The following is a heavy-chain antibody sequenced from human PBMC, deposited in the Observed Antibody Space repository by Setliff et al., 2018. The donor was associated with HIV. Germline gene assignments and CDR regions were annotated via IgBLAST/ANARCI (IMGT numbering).Heavy chain of an antibody. CDR2: ISTYNGNT. Sequence: GSVKVSCKASGGTFSSYTISWVRQAPGQGLEWMGWISTYNGNTNYAQKLQDRVTMTTDTSTNTAYMELKSLRSDDTAVYYCARGIQGFDPWGQGTLVTVSS. CDR3: ARGIQGFDP. V-gene: IGHV1-18*01. CDR1: GGTFSSYT. J-gene: IGHJ5*02.